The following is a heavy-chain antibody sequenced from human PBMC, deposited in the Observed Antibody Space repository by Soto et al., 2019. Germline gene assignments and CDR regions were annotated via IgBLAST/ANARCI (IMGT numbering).Heavy chain of an antibody. V-gene: IGHV4-59*01. CDR2: IYYSGST. D-gene: IGHD5-18*01. CDR3: ARDLKYRGYSYGSNFDY. Sequence: SETLSLTCTVSGGSISSYYWSWIRQPPGKGLEWIGYIYYSGSTNYNPSLKSRVTISVDTSKNQFSLKLSSVTAADTAVYYCARDLKYRGYSYGSNFDYWGQGTLVTVSS. CDR1: GGSISSYY. J-gene: IGHJ4*02.